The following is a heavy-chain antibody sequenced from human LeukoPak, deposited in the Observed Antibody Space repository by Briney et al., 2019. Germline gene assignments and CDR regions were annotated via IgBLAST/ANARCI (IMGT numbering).Heavy chain of an antibody. Sequence: GGSLRLSCAASGFTFTDYAMSWVRQAPGKGLEWVSAISASGVSTYYADSVKGRFTISRDNSKNTLDLQMNSLRAEDTALYYCAKDGRGGYSYGSYFDYWGQGILVTVSS. CDR2: ISASGVST. J-gene: IGHJ4*02. CDR3: AKDGRGGYSYGSYFDY. D-gene: IGHD5-18*01. CDR1: GFTFTDYA. V-gene: IGHV3-23*01.